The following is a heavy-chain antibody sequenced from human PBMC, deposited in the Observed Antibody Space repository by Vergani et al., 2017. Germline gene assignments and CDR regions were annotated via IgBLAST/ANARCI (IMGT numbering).Heavy chain of an antibody. CDR2: ISYDGTNK. V-gene: IGHV3-30-3*01. J-gene: IGHJ6*03. Sequence: VQLLESGGDLVQPGGSLRLSCAASGFTFIMHAMSWVRQAPGKGLEWVALISYDGTNKYYTNSVRGRFTISRDNSKSTLFLQMNSLRVEDMAVYYCARDRGDWRYSRYFYNYYMDVWGKGTTVTVSS. CDR3: ARDRGDWRYSRYFYNYYMDV. CDR1: GFTFIMHA. D-gene: IGHD2-8*02.